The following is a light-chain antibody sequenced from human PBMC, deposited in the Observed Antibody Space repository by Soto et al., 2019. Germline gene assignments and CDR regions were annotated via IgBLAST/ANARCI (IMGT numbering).Light chain of an antibody. CDR2: DAS. V-gene: IGKV3-11*01. Sequence: EYVLTQSPATLSLSPGERATLSCRASQSVSNYLAWYQQRPGQAPRLLIYDASNRATGIPDRFIASGSGTDFTRTISSLEPEDFAVYYCQQRRVWPLTFGGGTKVEIK. CDR1: QSVSNY. CDR3: QQRRVWPLT. J-gene: IGKJ4*01.